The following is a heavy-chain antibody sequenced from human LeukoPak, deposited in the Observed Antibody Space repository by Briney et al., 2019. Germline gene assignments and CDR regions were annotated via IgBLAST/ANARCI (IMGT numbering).Heavy chain of an antibody. CDR3: ARITWYRLDY. D-gene: IGHD1-14*01. CDR2: INQDGSKK. CDR1: GFTFNNNW. Sequence: GGSLRLSCTTSGFTFNNNWMTWVRQAPGKGLEWVAHINQDGSKKYYVESVKGRFTISRDNAKNSLYLQVNSLRAEDTALYYCARITWYRLDYWGQGTLVTVSS. V-gene: IGHV3-7*03. J-gene: IGHJ4*02.